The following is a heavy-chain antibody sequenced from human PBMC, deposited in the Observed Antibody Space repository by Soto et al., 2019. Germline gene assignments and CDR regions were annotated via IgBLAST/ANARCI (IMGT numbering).Heavy chain of an antibody. D-gene: IGHD3-10*01. CDR1: GFTFSSYA. V-gene: IGHV3-23*01. J-gene: IGHJ3*01. Sequence: EVQLLESGGGLVQPGGSLRLSCAASGFTFSSYAMSWVRQAPGKGLEWVAAISFNSETTYYGGSVKGRFTISRDNSKNTLFLQMNSLRPEDTATYYCVKFWAYGRNGVADNDAFDFWGQGTMVTVSS. CDR2: ISFNSETT. CDR3: VKFWAYGRNGVADNDAFDF.